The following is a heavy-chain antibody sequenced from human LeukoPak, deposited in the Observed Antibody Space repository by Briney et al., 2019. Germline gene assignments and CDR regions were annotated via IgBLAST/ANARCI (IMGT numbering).Heavy chain of an antibody. V-gene: IGHV1-69*01. Sequence: ASVKVSCKASGGTLSSYAISWVRQAPGQGLEWMGGIIPIFGTANYAQKFQGRVTITADESTSTAYMELSSLRSEDTAVYYCARNKVAVAGTPPVYYFDYWGQGTLVTVSS. J-gene: IGHJ4*02. D-gene: IGHD6-19*01. CDR1: GGTLSSYA. CDR3: ARNKVAVAGTPPVYYFDY. CDR2: IIPIFGTA.